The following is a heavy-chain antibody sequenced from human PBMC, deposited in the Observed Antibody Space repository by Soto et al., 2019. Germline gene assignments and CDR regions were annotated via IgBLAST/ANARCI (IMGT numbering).Heavy chain of an antibody. CDR3: ARHEQYYYYYYGMDV. Sequence: PGESLKISCRTSGFSFTTYWIAWVRQMPGRGLEWMGIINPGDSNTRYNPSFKGQVTISADNSISTAYLQWSSLKASDTAIYYCARHEQYYYYYYGMDVWGQGTTVTVSS. J-gene: IGHJ6*02. CDR1: GFSFTTYW. CDR2: INPGDSNT. V-gene: IGHV5-51*01.